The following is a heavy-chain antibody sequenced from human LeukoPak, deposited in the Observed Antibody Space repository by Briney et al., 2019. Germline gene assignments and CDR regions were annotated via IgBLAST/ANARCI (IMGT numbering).Heavy chain of an antibody. CDR2: INPNSGGT. CDR1: GYTFTGDY. Sequence: ASVKVSCKASGYTFTGDYMHSVRQAPGQGLEWMGWINPNSGGTNYAQKFQGRVNMTRDTSISTAYMELSRLRSDDTAVYYCARDRGFLEWLRALYWGQGTLVTVSS. D-gene: IGHD3-3*01. V-gene: IGHV1-2*02. J-gene: IGHJ4*02. CDR3: ARDRGFLEWLRALY.